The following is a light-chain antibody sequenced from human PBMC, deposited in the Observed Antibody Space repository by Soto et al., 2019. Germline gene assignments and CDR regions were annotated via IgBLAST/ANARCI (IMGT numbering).Light chain of an antibody. V-gene: IGLV4-69*01. CDR3: QTWGSGIPVV. CDR2: LDSDGSH. CDR1: GGHSSYA. J-gene: IGLJ2*01. Sequence: QLVLTQSPSASASLGASVKLTCTLSGGHSSYAIAWHQQQPGKGPRYLMKLDSDGSHNKGDGIPDRFSGSSSGAERYLTSSGLQSEDEADYYCQTWGSGIPVVFGGGTKLTVL.